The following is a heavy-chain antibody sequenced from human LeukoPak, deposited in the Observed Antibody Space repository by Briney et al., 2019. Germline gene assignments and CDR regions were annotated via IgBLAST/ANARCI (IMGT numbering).Heavy chain of an antibody. D-gene: IGHD5-12*01. J-gene: IGHJ6*03. CDR3: AKGGGYDAQYYYYYLDV. Sequence: GGSLRLSCAASGFVFSNYGMYWVRQAPGKGLEWVAFIRYDGSNKYYADSVKGRFTVSRDNSKNTLYLQMKSLRAEDTAVYYCAKGGGYDAQYYYYYLDVWGKGTTVTISS. CDR2: IRYDGSNK. CDR1: GFVFSNYG. V-gene: IGHV3-30*02.